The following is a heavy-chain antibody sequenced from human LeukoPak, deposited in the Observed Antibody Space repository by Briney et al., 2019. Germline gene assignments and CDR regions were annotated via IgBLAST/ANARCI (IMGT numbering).Heavy chain of an antibody. CDR2: ISAYNDNT. Sequence: ASVKVSCKASGYTFTSYGISWVRQAPGQGLEWMGWISAYNDNTNYAQKLQGRVTMTTDTSTSTAYMELRSLRSDDTAVYYCAREPRPRLVIDLNYYYYGMDVWGQGTTVTVSS. D-gene: IGHD3-9*01. J-gene: IGHJ6*02. V-gene: IGHV1-18*01. CDR1: GYTFTSYG. CDR3: AREPRPRLVIDLNYYYYGMDV.